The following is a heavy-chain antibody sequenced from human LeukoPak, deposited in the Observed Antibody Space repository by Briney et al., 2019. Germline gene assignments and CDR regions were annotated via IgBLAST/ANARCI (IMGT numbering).Heavy chain of an antibody. D-gene: IGHD3-9*01. CDR3: ARVSTSGYRDWLDP. Sequence: ASVKVSCKASGYIFADYYIHWVRQAPGQGLEWMGWIYPKSGGTNSAQKFQGRVTMTRDTSISTAYMELSRLKFDDTAVYYCARVSTSGYRDWLDPWGQGTLVTVSS. CDR1: GYIFADYY. J-gene: IGHJ5*02. V-gene: IGHV1-2*02. CDR2: IYPKSGGT.